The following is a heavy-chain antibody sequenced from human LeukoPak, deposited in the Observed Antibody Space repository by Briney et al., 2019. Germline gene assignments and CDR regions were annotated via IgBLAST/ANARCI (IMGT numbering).Heavy chain of an antibody. CDR3: ARDEVGSSEY. Sequence: GGSLRLSCTVSGFTFSKYWMSWLRQAPGKGLEWVANINQGGSETYYIDSVKGRFTISRDNAKNSLYLQMNSLRAEDTAVYFCARDEVGSSEYWGRGTLITVSS. D-gene: IGHD3-10*01. CDR2: INQGGSET. CDR1: GFTFSKYW. V-gene: IGHV3-7*01. J-gene: IGHJ4*02.